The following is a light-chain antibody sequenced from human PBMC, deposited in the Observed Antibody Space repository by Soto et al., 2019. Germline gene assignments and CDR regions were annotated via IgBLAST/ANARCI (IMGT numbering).Light chain of an antibody. CDR3: DSYRTGTPVV. J-gene: IGLJ2*01. CDR2: DVT. Sequence: QSALTQPASVSGSPGQSITISCTGTSSDVGAYNYVSWYQQHPGKAPKLIIYDVTNRPSGVSIRFSGSKSGNTASLTISGLQAEDEADYYCDSYRTGTPVVFGGGTQVTVL. V-gene: IGLV2-14*01. CDR1: SSDVGAYNY.